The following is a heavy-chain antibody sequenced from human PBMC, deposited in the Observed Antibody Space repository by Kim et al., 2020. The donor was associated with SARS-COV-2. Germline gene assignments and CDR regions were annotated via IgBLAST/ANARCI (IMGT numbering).Heavy chain of an antibody. CDR1: GFTFSNYG. J-gene: IGHJ6*03. CDR2: ISYDGSNK. CDR3: AREGETRTGYYYYMDV. Sequence: GGSLRLSCAASGFTFSNYGLHWVRQAPGKGLEWLSIISYDGSNKYYVDSVKGRFTISRDNSKYTLYLQMSSLRAEDTAVYYCAREGETRTGYYYYMDVWGKGTTVTVSS. D-gene: IGHD3-16*01. V-gene: IGHV3-30-3*01.